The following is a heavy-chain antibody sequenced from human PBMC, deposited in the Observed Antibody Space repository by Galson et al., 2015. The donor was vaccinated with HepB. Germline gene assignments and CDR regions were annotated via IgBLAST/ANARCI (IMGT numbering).Heavy chain of an antibody. Sequence: SLRLSCAASGFTFSSYGMHWVRQAPGKGLEWVAVIWYDGSNEYYADSVKGRFTISRDNSKNTLYLQMNSLRAEDMAVYYCARDIARDFWSGYPLDAFDIWGQGTMVTVSS. CDR3: ARDIARDFWSGYPLDAFDI. D-gene: IGHD3-3*01. CDR2: IWYDGSNE. J-gene: IGHJ3*02. CDR1: GFTFSSYG. V-gene: IGHV3-33*01.